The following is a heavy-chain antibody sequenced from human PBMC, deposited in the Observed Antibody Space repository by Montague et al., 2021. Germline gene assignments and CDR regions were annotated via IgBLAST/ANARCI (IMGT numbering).Heavy chain of an antibody. CDR2: ICDGGSA. D-gene: IGHD3-22*01. Sequence: SETLSLTCSVSGDSVRCGIYHWGWIRQSPGKGLEWIGYICDGGSATYKTSLGSRVTMSLDTSSNHFSLNLRSATAADTAVYYCAAYYYGGGGRGSWGQGTLVTVSS. V-gene: IGHV4-61*03. CDR1: GDSVRCGIYH. CDR3: AAYYYGGGGRGS. J-gene: IGHJ5*02.